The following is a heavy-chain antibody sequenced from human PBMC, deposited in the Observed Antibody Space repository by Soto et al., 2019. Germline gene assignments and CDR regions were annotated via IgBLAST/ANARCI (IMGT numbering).Heavy chain of an antibody. J-gene: IGHJ4*02. CDR3: ARVGAYFGEFDYFDY. D-gene: IGHD3-10*01. Sequence: GASVKVSCKASGYTFTSYYMHWVRQAPGQGLEWMGIINPSGGSTSYAQKFQGRVTMTRDTSTSTVYMELSSLRSEDTAVYYCARVGAYFGEFDYFDYWGQGTPVTVSS. CDR1: GYTFTSYY. CDR2: INPSGGST. V-gene: IGHV1-46*01.